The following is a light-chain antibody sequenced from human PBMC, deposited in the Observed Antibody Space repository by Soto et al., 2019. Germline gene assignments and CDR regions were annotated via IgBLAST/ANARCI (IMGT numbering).Light chain of an antibody. J-gene: IGKJ2*01. CDR3: QQYNNWPPYT. CDR1: QSVSSN. V-gene: IGKV3-15*01. Sequence: EIVMTQSAAILSVSPGERATLSCRASQSVSSNLAWFQQKPGQAPRLLIYGASTRATGIPARFSGSGSGTEFTLTITSLQSEDFAVYYCQQYNNWPPYTFGQGTKLEIK. CDR2: GAS.